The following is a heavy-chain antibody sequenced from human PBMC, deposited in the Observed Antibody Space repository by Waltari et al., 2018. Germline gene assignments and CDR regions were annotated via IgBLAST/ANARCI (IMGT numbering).Heavy chain of an antibody. CDR1: GGTFSSYA. CDR3: ARPKDHSGSYWYYYGMDV. D-gene: IGHD1-26*01. CDR2: IIPILGTA. J-gene: IGHJ6*02. V-gene: IGHV1-69*08. Sequence: QVQLVQSGAEVKKPGSSVKVSCKASGGTFSSYAISWVRQAPGQGLEWMGRIIPILGTANYAQKFQGRVTITADKSTSTAYMELSSLRSEDTAVYYCARPKDHSGSYWYYYGMDVWGQGTTVTVSS.